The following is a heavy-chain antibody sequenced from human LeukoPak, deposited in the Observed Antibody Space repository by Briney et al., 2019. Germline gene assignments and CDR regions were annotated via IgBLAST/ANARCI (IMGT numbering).Heavy chain of an antibody. J-gene: IGHJ6*03. CDR2: IYYSGNT. D-gene: IGHD3-9*01. CDR3: ARGGSTLHSAGGHDIEFYYYYYMDV. CDR1: GGSISTNNYY. Sequence: PSETLSLTCTVSGGSISTNNYYWGWIRQPPGKGLEWIGSIYYSGNTYYNPSLKSRVTISVDTSKNQFSLKLYSVTAADTAVYYCARGGSTLHSAGGHDIEFYYYYYMDVWGKGTTVTISS. V-gene: IGHV4-39*01.